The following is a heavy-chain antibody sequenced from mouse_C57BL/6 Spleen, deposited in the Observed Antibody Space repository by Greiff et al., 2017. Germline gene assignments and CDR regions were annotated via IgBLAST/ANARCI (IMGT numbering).Heavy chain of an antibody. CDR2: INPNNGGT. V-gene: IGHV1-26*01. D-gene: IGHD2-12*01. CDR3: AREGVYDGGYYAMDY. J-gene: IGHJ4*01. Sequence: EVQLQQSGPELVKPGASVKLSCKASGYTFTDYYMNWVKQSHGKSLEWIGDINPNNGGTSYNQKFKGKATLTVDKSSSTAYMELRSLTSEDSAVYYCAREGVYDGGYYAMDYWGQGTSVTVSS. CDR1: GYTFTDYY.